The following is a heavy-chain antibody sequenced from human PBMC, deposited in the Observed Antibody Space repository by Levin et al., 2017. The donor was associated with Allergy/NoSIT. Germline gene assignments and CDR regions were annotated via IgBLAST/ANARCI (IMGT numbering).Heavy chain of an antibody. CDR3: ARGGSSWNYKVDAFDI. Sequence: QPGGSLRLSCAASGFTFSSYDMHWVRQATGKGLEWVSAIGTAGDTYYPGSVKGRFTISRENAKNSLYLQMNSLRAGDTAVYYCARGGSSWNYKVDAFDIWGQGTMVTVSS. CDR2: IGTAGDT. V-gene: IGHV3-13*01. D-gene: IGHD1-7*01. CDR1: GFTFSSYD. J-gene: IGHJ3*02.